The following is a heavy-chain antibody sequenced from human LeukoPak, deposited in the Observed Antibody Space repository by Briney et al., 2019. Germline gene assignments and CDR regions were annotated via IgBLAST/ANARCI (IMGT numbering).Heavy chain of an antibody. D-gene: IGHD3-9*01. CDR3: AKDGGEYYDILTGYYPRLYYMDV. CDR1: GFSFDDYA. CDR2: ITWDGGNT. Sequence: GGSLRLSCAASGFSFDDYAMHWVRQAPGKGLEWVSLITWDGGNTYYADSVKGRFTISRDNSKNSLYLQMNSLRAEDTAVYYCAKDGGEYYDILTGYYPRLYYMDVWGKGTTVTISS. J-gene: IGHJ6*03. V-gene: IGHV3-43D*03.